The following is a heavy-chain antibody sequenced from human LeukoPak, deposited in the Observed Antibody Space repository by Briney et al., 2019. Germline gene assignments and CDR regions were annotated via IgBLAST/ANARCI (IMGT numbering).Heavy chain of an antibody. V-gene: IGHV3-30-3*01. CDR1: GFTFSSYA. D-gene: IGHD2-2*01. CDR2: ISYDGSNK. J-gene: IGHJ6*02. CDR3: ARAETDCSSTSCYLTYYYYYGMDV. Sequence: GGSLRLSCAASGFTFSSYAMHWVRQAPGKGLEWVAVISYDGSNKYYAGSVKGRFTISRDNSKNTLYLQMNSLRAEDTAVYYCARAETDCSSTSCYLTYYYYYGMDVWGQGTTVTVSS.